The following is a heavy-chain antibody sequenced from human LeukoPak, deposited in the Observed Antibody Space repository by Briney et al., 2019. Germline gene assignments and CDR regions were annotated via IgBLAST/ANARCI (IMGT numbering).Heavy chain of an antibody. CDR2: TSGSDGST. V-gene: IGHV3-23*01. CDR1: GFTFSSYA. CDR3: ARDSSSGWFFDC. Sequence: PGGSLRLSCAASGFTFSSYAMSWVRQAPGKGLEWVSATSGSDGSTYYADSVKGRFTISRDNAKKSVHLQMNSLRAEDTAIYYCARDSSSGWFFDCWGQGTLVTVSS. D-gene: IGHD6-19*01. J-gene: IGHJ4*02.